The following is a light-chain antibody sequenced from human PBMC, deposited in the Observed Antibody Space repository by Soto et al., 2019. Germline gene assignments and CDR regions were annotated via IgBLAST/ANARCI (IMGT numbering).Light chain of an antibody. V-gene: IGLV1-51*01. CDR3: GTWDSSLSVWL. J-gene: IGLJ3*02. CDR2: DEI. Sequence: QSVLTQPPSVSAAPGQTVTISCSGGSSNIGKNYVSWYQQLPGTAPKLLIYDEIRLPSGIPDRFSGSKSGTSATLGITGLQTGDEADYYCGTWDSSLSVWLFGGGTKLTVL. CDR1: SSNIGKNY.